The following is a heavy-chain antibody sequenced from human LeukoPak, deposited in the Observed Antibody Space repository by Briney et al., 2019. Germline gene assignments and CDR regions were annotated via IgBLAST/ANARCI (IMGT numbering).Heavy chain of an antibody. CDR1: GYTFTGYY. CDR3: ARSQGPSSVLRYFDWLPFGFDY. D-gene: IGHD3-9*01. CDR2: INPSGGST. Sequence: ASVKVSCKASGYTFTGYYIHWVRQAPGQGLEWMGIINPSGGSTSYAQKFQGRVTMTRDTSTSTVYMELSSLRSEDTAVYYCARSQGPSSVLRYFDWLPFGFDYWGQGTLVTVSS. J-gene: IGHJ4*02. V-gene: IGHV1-46*01.